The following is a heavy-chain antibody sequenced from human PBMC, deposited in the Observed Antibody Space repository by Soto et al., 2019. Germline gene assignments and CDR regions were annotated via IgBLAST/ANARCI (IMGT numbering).Heavy chain of an antibody. J-gene: IGHJ4*02. Sequence: PGGSLRLSCASSGFTFSSYGMHWVRQAPGKGLEWVAVISYDGSNKYYADSVKGRFTISRDNSKNTLYLQMNSLRAEDTAVYYCAKDWDDYGDYHYWGQGTLVTVSS. CDR2: ISYDGSNK. CDR1: GFTFSSYG. CDR3: AKDWDDYGDYHY. D-gene: IGHD4-17*01. V-gene: IGHV3-30*18.